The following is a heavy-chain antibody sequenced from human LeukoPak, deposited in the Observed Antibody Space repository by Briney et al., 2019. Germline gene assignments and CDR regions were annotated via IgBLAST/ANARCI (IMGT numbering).Heavy chain of an antibody. V-gene: IGHV1-2*06. Sequence: ASVKVSCKASGYTFTGYHMHWVRQAPGQGLEWMGRINPNSGGTNYAQKFQGRVTMTRDTSISTAYMELSRLRSDDTAVYYCARDTSSGPSGSQTPFGYWGQGTLVTVSS. J-gene: IGHJ4*02. D-gene: IGHD1-26*01. CDR3: ARDTSSGPSGSQTPFGY. CDR1: GYTFTGYH. CDR2: INPNSGGT.